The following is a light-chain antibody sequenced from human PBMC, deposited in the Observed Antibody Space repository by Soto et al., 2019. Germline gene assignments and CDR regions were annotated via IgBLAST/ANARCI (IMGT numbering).Light chain of an antibody. CDR3: SSYTSSTTYV. V-gene: IGLV2-14*01. CDR1: SSDVGGYNY. CDR2: EVS. Sequence: QSVLTQPASVSGSPGQSITISCTGTSSDVGGYNYVSWYQQHPGKAPKLMIYEVSNRPSGVSNRFSGSKSGNTASLTISGLQAEDEADYYCSSYTSSTTYVFGPGTNVTV. J-gene: IGLJ1*01.